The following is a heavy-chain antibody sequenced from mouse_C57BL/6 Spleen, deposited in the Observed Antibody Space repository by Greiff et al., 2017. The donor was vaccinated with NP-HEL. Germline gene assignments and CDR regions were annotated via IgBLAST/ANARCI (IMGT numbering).Heavy chain of an antibody. CDR1: GYALSSSW. CDR3: ARLNYYGSSHYWYFDV. Sequence: QVQLQQSGPELVKPGASVKISCKASGYALSSSWRNWVKQRPGKGLEWIGRIYPGDGDTNYNGKFKGKATLTADKSSSTAYMQLSSLTSEDSAVYFCARLNYYGSSHYWYFDVWGTGTTVTVSS. J-gene: IGHJ1*03. V-gene: IGHV1-82*01. CDR2: IYPGDGDT. D-gene: IGHD1-1*01.